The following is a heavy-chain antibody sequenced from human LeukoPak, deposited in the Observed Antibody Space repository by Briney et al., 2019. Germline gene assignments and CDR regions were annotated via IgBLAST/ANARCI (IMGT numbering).Heavy chain of an antibody. V-gene: IGHV3-72*01. Sequence: GGSLRLSCAVSGFTFSDHYMDGVRQAPGKGLEWVGRSRNRAKSYTTDYAASVKGRFTISRDDSKSTLYLQMNSLETEDTAVYYCAKRRTISSWYYFDYWGQGTLVTVSS. CDR2: SRNRAKSYTT. CDR3: AKRRTISSWYYFDY. J-gene: IGHJ4*02. D-gene: IGHD4/OR15-4a*01. CDR1: GFTFSDHY.